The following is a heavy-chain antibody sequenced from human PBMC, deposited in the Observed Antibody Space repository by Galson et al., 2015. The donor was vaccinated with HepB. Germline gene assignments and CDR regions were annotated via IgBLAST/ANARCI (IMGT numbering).Heavy chain of an antibody. CDR1: GFTFSSYG. D-gene: IGHD2-15*01. J-gene: IGHJ4*02. Sequence: SLRLSCAASGFTFSSYGMHWVRQAPGKGLEWVAVISYDGSNKYYADSVKGRFTISRDNSKNTLYLQMNSLRAEDTAVYYCAKDGHCSGGSCSYFDYWGQGTLVTVSS. V-gene: IGHV3-30*18. CDR3: AKDGHCSGGSCSYFDY. CDR2: ISYDGSNK.